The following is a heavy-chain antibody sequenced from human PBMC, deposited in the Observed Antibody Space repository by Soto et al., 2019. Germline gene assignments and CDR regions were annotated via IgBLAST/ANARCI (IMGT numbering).Heavy chain of an antibody. CDR2: IGASGAGT. V-gene: IGHV3-23*01. CDR3: ALRKTGSFFDY. Sequence: GGSLRLSCAASGFTFSTYAMSWVRQAPGKGLDWVSAIGASGAGTYYADSVKGRFTISRDNSKNTLHLQMNNLRAEDTAVYYCALRKTGSFFDYWGPGTLVTVSS. J-gene: IGHJ4*02. CDR1: GFTFSTYA. D-gene: IGHD1-26*01.